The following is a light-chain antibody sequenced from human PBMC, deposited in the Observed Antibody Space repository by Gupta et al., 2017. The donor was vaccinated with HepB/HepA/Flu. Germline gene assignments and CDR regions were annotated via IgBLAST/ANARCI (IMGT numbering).Light chain of an antibody. CDR1: RNDIGSYLF. CDR2: DVT. J-gene: IGLJ2*01. CDR3: CADAGDSTVL. Sequence: QSALTQPASVSGSPGQSITISCTGTRNDIGSYLFVSWYQQHPGKAPKVIIYDVTKRPSGVAGRFSGSSSGNTASLTISGREEEDEADYYCCADAGDSTVLFGGGTRVTVL. V-gene: IGLV2-23*02.